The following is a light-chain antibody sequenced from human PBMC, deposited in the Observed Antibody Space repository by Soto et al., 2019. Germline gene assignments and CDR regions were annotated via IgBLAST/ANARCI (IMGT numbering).Light chain of an antibody. CDR2: GAS. CDR3: QQYNNWLQT. V-gene: IGKV3-15*01. J-gene: IGKJ1*01. Sequence: EIVMTQSPATQSVSPGERATLSCRASQSVSSNLAWYQQKPGQAPRLLIYGASTRATGIPARFSGSGSGTEFTLTISSLQSEDFAVYYCQQYNNWLQTFGQGTKVEIK. CDR1: QSVSSN.